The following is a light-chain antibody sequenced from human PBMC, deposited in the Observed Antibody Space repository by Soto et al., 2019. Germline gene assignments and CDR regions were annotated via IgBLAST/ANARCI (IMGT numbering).Light chain of an antibody. J-gene: IGKJ1*01. Sequence: DIVMTQSPATLSVAPGERVTFSCRASQGVSRKLAWYQHKPGQAPRLLISGPSTGATGIPATFSGSGSGTDFTLTISGVQTEDLALYYCHQRQSWPRTVGQGTKGEIK. V-gene: IGKV3-15*01. CDR2: GPS. CDR1: QGVSRK. CDR3: HQRQSWPRT.